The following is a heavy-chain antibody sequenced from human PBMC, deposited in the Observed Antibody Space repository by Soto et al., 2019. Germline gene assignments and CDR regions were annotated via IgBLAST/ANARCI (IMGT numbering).Heavy chain of an antibody. Sequence: PGGSLRLSCAASGFTFSSYWMSWVRQAPGKGLEWVANIKQDGSEKYYVDSVKGRFTISRDNAKNSLYLQMNSLRAEDTAVYYCARDLVRTGTGTFWLDPWGQGTLVTAPQ. V-gene: IGHV3-7*01. CDR2: IKQDGSEK. D-gene: IGHD1-1*01. J-gene: IGHJ5*02. CDR3: ARDLVRTGTGTFWLDP. CDR1: GFTFSSYW.